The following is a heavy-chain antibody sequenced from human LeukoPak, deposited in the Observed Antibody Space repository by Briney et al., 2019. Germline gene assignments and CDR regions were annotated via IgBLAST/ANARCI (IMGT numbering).Heavy chain of an antibody. CDR3: ARELSILSLFYYYGMDV. J-gene: IGHJ6*02. V-gene: IGHV3-23*01. D-gene: IGHD3-3*02. CDR2: ISGSGGST. Sequence: GGSLRLSCAASGFTFSSYAMSWVRQAPGKGLEWVSAISGSGGSTYYADSVKGRFTISRDNSKNTLYLQMNSLRAEDTAVYYCARELSILSLFYYYGMDVWGQGTTVTVSS. CDR1: GFTFSSYA.